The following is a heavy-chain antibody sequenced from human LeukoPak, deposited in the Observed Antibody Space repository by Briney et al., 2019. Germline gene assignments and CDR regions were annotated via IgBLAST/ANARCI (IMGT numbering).Heavy chain of an antibody. CDR3: AKADKQYIIALDY. J-gene: IGHJ4*02. V-gene: IGHV3-23*01. D-gene: IGHD6-13*01. CDR2: ISGSGGST. CDR1: GFTFSSYA. Sequence: GGSLRLSCAASGFTFSSYAMSWVRQAPGKGREWVSAISGSGGSTYYADSVKGRFTISRDNSKNTLYLQMNSLRAEDTAVYYCAKADKQYIIALDYWGQGTLVTVSS.